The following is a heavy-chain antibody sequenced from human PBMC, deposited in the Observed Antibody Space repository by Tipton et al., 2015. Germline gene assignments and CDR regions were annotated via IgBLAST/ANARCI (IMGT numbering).Heavy chain of an antibody. J-gene: IGHJ5*02. V-gene: IGHV4-31*11. Sequence: TLSLTCAVSGVSIRASLHYWAWIRQQPGKGLEWIGYIYHSGTTYYSPTFKTRLTISLDTSRNLFSLDLTSVTAADSAVYYCADSADPYFTSWGQGTLVTVSS. CDR2: IYHSGTT. CDR1: GVSIRASLHY. CDR3: ADSADPYFTS. D-gene: IGHD2/OR15-2a*01.